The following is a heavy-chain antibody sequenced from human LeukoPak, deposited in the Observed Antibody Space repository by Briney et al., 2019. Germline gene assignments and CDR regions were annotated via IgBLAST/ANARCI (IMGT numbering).Heavy chain of an antibody. V-gene: IGHV3-30*18. CDR3: AKEISYGSGSFPDY. CDR2: ISYDGSNK. J-gene: IGHJ4*02. Sequence: PGGSLRLSCAASGFTFSSYGMHWVRQVPGKGLEWVAVISYDGSNKYYADSVKGRFTISRDNSKNTVYLQMNSLRAEGTAVYYCAKEISYGSGSFPDYGGEGTLVTVSS. CDR1: GFTFSSYG. D-gene: IGHD3-10*01.